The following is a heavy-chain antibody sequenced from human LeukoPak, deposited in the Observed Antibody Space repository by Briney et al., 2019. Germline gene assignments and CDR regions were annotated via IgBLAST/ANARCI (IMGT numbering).Heavy chain of an antibody. V-gene: IGHV3-23*01. CDR3: ARDGFLGIWYSSSGHGLEY. CDR1: GFSFSSHG. J-gene: IGHJ4*02. CDR2: IIGGAGST. D-gene: IGHD6-13*01. Sequence: PGGSLRLSCAASGFSFSSHGMSWVRQAPGKGLEWVSGIIGGAGSTYYADSVKGRFTISRDNSKNTLYLQMNSLRAEDTAVYYCARDGFLGIWYSSSGHGLEYWGQGTLVTVSS.